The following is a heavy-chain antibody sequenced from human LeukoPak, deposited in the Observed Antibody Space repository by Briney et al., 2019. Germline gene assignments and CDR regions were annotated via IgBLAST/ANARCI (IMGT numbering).Heavy chain of an antibody. CDR2: IIPIFGTA. CDR1: GGTFSSYA. J-gene: IGHJ6*02. Sequence: TWVKVSCKASGGTFSSYAISWVRQAPGQGLEWMGGIIPIFGTANYAQKFQGRVTITADESTSTGYMELSSPRSEDTAVYYCGTGDYYYYGMDVWGQGTTVTVS. CDR3: GTGDYYYYGMDV. V-gene: IGHV1-69*01.